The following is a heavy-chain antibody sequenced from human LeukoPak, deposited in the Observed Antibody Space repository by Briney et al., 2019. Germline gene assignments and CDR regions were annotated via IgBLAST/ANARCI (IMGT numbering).Heavy chain of an antibody. CDR2: ISDIGDST. J-gene: IGHJ6*02. CDR1: GFTFSSYA. Sequence: GGSLRLSCAASGFTFSSYAMSWVRQAPGKGLEWVSTISDIGDSTSYADSVKGRFTISRDNSKNTLYLQMNSLKTEDTAVYYCTRDSAYDFWSGPPRDHYYYYGMDVWGQGTTVTVSS. V-gene: IGHV3-23*01. D-gene: IGHD3-3*01. CDR3: TRDSAYDFWSGPPRDHYYYYGMDV.